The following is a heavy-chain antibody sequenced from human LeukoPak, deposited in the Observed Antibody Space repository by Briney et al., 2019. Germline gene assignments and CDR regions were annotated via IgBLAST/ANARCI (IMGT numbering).Heavy chain of an antibody. CDR3: ARDYYYDSSGYYGPLGY. CDR2: ISYDGSNK. V-gene: IGHV3-30-3*01. J-gene: IGHJ4*02. CDR1: GFTFSSYA. D-gene: IGHD3-22*01. Sequence: GGSLRLSCAASGFTFSSYAMHWVRQAPGKGLEWVAVISYDGSNKYYADSVKGRITISRDNSKNTLYLQMNSLRAEDTAVYYCARDYYYDSSGYYGPLGYWGQGTLVTVSS.